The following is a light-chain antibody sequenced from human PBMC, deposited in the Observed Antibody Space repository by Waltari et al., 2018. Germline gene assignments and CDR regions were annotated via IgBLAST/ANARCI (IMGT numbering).Light chain of an antibody. Sequence: QSALTQPRSVSGSPGQSVTISCTGTSSAVGGYNYVSWYQQHPGKAPKLMIYDVSKRPSGVPDRFSGSKSGNTASLTISGLQAEDEADYYCCSYAGSYVFGGGTKLTVL. V-gene: IGLV2-11*01. CDR3: CSYAGSYV. J-gene: IGLJ2*01. CDR2: DVS. CDR1: SSAVGGYNY.